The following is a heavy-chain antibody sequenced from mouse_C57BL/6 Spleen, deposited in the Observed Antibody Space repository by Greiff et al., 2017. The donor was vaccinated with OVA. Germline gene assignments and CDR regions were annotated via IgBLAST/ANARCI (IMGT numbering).Heavy chain of an antibody. CDR2: IDPSDSET. J-gene: IGHJ2*01. CDR3: ARGDWYYFDY. V-gene: IGHV1-52*01. D-gene: IGHD3-3*01. CDR1: GYTFTSYW. Sequence: QVQLKQPGAELVRPGSSVKLSCKASGYTFTSYWMHWVKQRPIQGLEWIGNIDPSDSETHYNQKFKDKATLTVDKSSSTAYMQLSSLTSEDSAVYYCARGDWYYFDYWGQGTTLTVSS.